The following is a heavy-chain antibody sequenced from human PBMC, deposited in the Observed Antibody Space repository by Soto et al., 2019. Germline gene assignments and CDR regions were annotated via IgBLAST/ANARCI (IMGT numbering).Heavy chain of an antibody. J-gene: IGHJ5*02. D-gene: IGHD6-13*01. CDR3: ATGISLYNWFDP. V-gene: IGHV4-39*01. CDR1: GGSVSSSNYY. CDR2: IYYSGNT. Sequence: SLTCTVSGGSVSSSNYYWGWVRQPPGKGLEWIGSIYYSGNTYYNPSLKSRVTISVDTSKNQFSLKLSSVTAADTAVYYCATGISLYNWFDPWGQGTLVTVSS.